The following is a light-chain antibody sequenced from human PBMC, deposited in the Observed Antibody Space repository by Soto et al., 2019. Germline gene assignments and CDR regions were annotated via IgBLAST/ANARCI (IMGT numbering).Light chain of an antibody. CDR2: KAS. CDR1: ETINNW. CDR3: KQYDKFSLT. V-gene: IGKV1-5*03. J-gene: IGKJ1*01. Sequence: DIKMTQSPSNLSASVGDRVTITFRASETINNWLDWYQQKPGKAHKLLIYKASTLEHGVPSRFSGSGSGPEFTLTISSLQPDDFATCYCKQYDKFSLTFGQGTKVEIK.